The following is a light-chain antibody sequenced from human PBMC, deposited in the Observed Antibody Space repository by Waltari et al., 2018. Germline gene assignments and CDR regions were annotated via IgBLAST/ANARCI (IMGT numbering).Light chain of an antibody. CDR1: SSNIGSNY. CDR3: AAWDDSLSGLV. Sequence: QSVLTQPPSASGTPGQKVTISCNGSSSNIGSNYVYWYQQLPGTAPKLLIFKHKQRPSGVPVGFSDSKAGTSASLAINGLRSEDEADYYCAAWDDSLSGLVLGGGTKVTVL. CDR2: KHK. V-gene: IGLV1-47*01. J-gene: IGLJ3*02.